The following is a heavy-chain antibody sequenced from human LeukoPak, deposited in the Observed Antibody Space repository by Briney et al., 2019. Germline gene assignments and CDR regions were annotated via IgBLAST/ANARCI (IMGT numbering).Heavy chain of an antibody. CDR3: AKEPIAAAGTGYFDY. CDR1: GFTFSSYG. J-gene: IGHJ4*02. Sequence: QPGRSLRLSCAASGFTFSSYGMHWVRQAPGKGLEWVAVISYDGSNKYYADSEKGRFTISRDNSKNTLYLQMNSLRAEDTAVYYCAKEPIAAAGTGYFDYWGQGTLVTVSS. V-gene: IGHV3-30*18. D-gene: IGHD6-13*01. CDR2: ISYDGSNK.